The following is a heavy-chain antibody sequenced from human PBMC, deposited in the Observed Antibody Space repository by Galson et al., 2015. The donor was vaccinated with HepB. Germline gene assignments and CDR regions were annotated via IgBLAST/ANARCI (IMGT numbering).Heavy chain of an antibody. CDR3: ARGQDYSDYGGSDY. CDR2: ITGSGGTT. Sequence: SLRLSCAASGFSFGNYAMSWVRQAPGKGLEWVSGITGSGGTTYYADSVKGRFTVSRDNSKNTLYLQMNSLRAEDTAIYYCARGQDYSDYGGSDYWGQGTLVTVSS. J-gene: IGHJ4*02. V-gene: IGHV3-23*01. CDR1: GFSFGNYA. D-gene: IGHD4-11*01.